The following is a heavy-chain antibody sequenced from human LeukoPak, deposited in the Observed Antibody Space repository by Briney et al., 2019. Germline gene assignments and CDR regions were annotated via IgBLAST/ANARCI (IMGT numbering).Heavy chain of an antibody. CDR2: IIPIFGTA. V-gene: IGHV1-69*06. CDR1: GGAFTSYA. J-gene: IGHJ1*01. D-gene: IGHD1-26*01. Sequence: SVKVSCKASGGAFTSYAISWVRQAPGQGLEWMGGIIPIFGTANYAQKFQGRVTITADKSTITAYMELNSLRAEDTAVYYCAIRGSYSVDFQHWGQGTLVTVSS. CDR3: AIRGSYSVDFQH.